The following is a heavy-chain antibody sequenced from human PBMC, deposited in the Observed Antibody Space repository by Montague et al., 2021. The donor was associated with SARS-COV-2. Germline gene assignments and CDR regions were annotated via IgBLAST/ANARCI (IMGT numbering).Heavy chain of an antibody. CDR2: TYYRSKWDS. CDR3: ASSGITLTGLDAFDI. V-gene: IGHV6-1*01. D-gene: IGHD3-9*01. Sequence: CAISGDSVSSKSCAWNWIRQSPSRGLEWLGRTYYRSKWDSDYAESVKXXLGITPDTSKNQVSLQLNSVIPEDTAVYFCASSGITLTGLDAFDIWGQGTMVTVSA. J-gene: IGHJ3*02. CDR1: GDSVSSKSCA.